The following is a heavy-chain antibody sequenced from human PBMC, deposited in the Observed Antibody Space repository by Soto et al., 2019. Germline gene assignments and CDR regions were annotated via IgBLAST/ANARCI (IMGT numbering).Heavy chain of an antibody. CDR1: GVTFSSYG. Sequence: QVQLVESGGGVVQPGRSLRLSCAASGVTFSSYGMHWVRQAAGKGLELVSVIWYDGSNKYYADSVKGRFTISRDNSKNTLYLEMNSLRAEDTAVYYCARVGYDGSGSGNSYYGMDVWGNGTTVTVSS. V-gene: IGHV3-33*01. D-gene: IGHD3-10*01. CDR2: IWYDGSNK. J-gene: IGHJ6*04. CDR3: ARVGYDGSGSGNSYYGMDV.